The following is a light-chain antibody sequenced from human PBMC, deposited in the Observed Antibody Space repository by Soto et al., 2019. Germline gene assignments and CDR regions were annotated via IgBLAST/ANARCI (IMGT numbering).Light chain of an antibody. Sequence: QSALTLPASVSGSPGQSITISCTGSSSDVGGNKYVSWYQQHPGKAPKLMIFDVSYRPSGVSDRFSGSKSGNTASLTISGLQAEDDADYYCSSYTSSSTRLFGAGTKLTVL. V-gene: IGLV2-14*03. J-gene: IGLJ2*01. CDR3: SSYTSSSTRL. CDR1: SSDVGGNKY. CDR2: DVS.